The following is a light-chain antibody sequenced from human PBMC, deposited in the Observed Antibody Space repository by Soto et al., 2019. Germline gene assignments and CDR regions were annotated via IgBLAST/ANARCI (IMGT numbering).Light chain of an antibody. J-gene: IGKJ5*01. Sequence: EIVLTQSPGTLSLSPGERATLSCRASQNIRSNYLAWYQQKPGQAPRLLISDASTRAAGIPDRLSGSGSGTDFTLTISRLEPEDFAVYYCQQYGSSPISLGQGTRLEIK. CDR2: DAS. CDR3: QQYGSSPIS. CDR1: QNIRSNY. V-gene: IGKV3-20*01.